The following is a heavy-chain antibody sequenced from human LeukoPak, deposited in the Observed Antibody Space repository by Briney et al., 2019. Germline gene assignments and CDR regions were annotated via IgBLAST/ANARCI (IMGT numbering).Heavy chain of an antibody. CDR3: VRERQHVVLRY. V-gene: IGHV3-7*01. CDR2: INEDGTET. Sequence: PGGSLRLSCATSGFTFTEYWMIWVRQAPGKGLEWVANINEDGTETYYAVSLKGRFTISRDNTKNSLHLQLHSVRDEDTAFFYCVRERQHVVLRYWGQGTLVSVSS. D-gene: IGHD6-6*01. CDR1: GFTFTEYW. J-gene: IGHJ4*02.